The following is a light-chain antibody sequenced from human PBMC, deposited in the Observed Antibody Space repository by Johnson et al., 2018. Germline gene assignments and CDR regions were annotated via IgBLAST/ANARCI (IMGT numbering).Light chain of an antibody. V-gene: IGLV1-51*02. J-gene: IGLJ1*01. CDR3: GTWDSSLSAGNV. CDR1: SSNIGNNY. CDR2: ETN. Sequence: SVLTQPPSVSAAPGQKVTISCSGSSSNIGNNYVSWYQQLPGTAPKLLIYETNKRPSGLPDRFSGSQSGPSATLGITGLQPGDEADYYCGTWDSSLSAGNVFGTGTKVTVL.